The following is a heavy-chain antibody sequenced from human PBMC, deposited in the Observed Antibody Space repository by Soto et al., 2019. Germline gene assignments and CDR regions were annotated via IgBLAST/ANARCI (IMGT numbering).Heavy chain of an antibody. D-gene: IGHD3-3*01. CDR2: MNPNSGNT. V-gene: IGHV1-8*01. CDR1: GYTFTSYD. J-gene: IGHJ4*02. Sequence: QVQLVQSGAEVKKPGASVKVSCKASGYTFTSYDINWVRQATGQGLEWMGWMNPNSGNTGYAQKFQGRVTMIRNTSISTAYMELSSLRSEDTAVYYCARLVNYDFWSGYYYIDYWGQGTLVTVSS. CDR3: ARLVNYDFWSGYYYIDY.